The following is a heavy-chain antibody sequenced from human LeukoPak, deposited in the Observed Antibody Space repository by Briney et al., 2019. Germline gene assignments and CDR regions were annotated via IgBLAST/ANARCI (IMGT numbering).Heavy chain of an antibody. D-gene: IGHD7-27*01. J-gene: IGHJ4*02. V-gene: IGHV4-59*01. Sequence: SETLSLTCTVSGGSISSYYWSWIRQPPGKGLEWIGCIYSSGSTSYNPSLKSRVTISADTSKNQFSLNLSSVTAADTAVYYCASRKLGNDYWGQGTLVTVSS. CDR1: GGSISSYY. CDR2: IYSSGST. CDR3: ASRKLGNDY.